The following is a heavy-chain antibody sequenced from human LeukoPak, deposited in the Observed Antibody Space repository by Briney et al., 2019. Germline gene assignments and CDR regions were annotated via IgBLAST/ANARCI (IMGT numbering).Heavy chain of an antibody. V-gene: IGHV4-4*07. D-gene: IGHD6-19*01. J-gene: IGHJ4*02. CDR2: FYPGGSA. CDR3: ARGPPDSQWLVWYYLDY. Sequence: SETLSLTCTFTGDSIGNYFWTWIRQPAGKGLEWIGRFYPGGSAINNPSLKSRVTLSLDTSKSQFSLKLTSVTAADTAVYYCARGPPDSQWLVWYYLDYWGQGTLVTVSS. CDR1: GDSIGNYF.